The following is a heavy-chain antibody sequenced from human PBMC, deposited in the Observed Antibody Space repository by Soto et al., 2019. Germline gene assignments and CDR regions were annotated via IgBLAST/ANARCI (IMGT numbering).Heavy chain of an antibody. CDR1: GGSFSSYA. Sequence: QVQLVQSGDEVKKPGSSVKVSCKASGGSFSSYAFSWVRQAPGQGLEWKGGIIPSFGTPNYAQRFQGRVTISADESTTTVYMDLRRLRSEDTAVYYCARGSSSTVGPTGWFDPWGQGTLVTVSS. CDR3: ARGSSSTVGPTGWFDP. V-gene: IGHV1-69*01. J-gene: IGHJ5*02. D-gene: IGHD1-26*01. CDR2: IIPSFGTP.